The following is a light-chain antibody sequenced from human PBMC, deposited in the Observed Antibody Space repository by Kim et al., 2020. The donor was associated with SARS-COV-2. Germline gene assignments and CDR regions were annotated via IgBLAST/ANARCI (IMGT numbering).Light chain of an antibody. Sequence: VSPGERATLSCRAGQSSSSNLAWYQQKPGQAPRLLIYGASTRATGIPARFSGRGSGTEFTLTISSLRSEDFAVYYCQQYNNWPQTFGQGTKVDIK. CDR3: QQYNNWPQT. CDR1: QSSSSN. V-gene: IGKV3-15*01. J-gene: IGKJ1*01. CDR2: GAS.